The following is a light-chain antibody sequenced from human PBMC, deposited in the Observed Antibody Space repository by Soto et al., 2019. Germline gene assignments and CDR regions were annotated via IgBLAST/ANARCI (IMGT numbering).Light chain of an antibody. CDR3: QQGNDWPWT. Sequence: EIVMTQSPATLSVSPGERATLSCRASQSVSSNLGWYQQKPGQAPRLLIYDASTRATGIPARFSGSGSGAEFPLTISSLQSEDFAVYYCQQGNDWPWTFGQGTKVEIK. J-gene: IGKJ1*01. CDR2: DAS. CDR1: QSVSSN. V-gene: IGKV3-15*01.